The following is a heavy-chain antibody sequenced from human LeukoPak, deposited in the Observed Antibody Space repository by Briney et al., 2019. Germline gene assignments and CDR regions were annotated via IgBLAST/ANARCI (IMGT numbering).Heavy chain of an antibody. CDR2: IYSGGST. D-gene: IGHD3-22*01. CDR3: ARGGGAYYYDTSGYSLNRFDY. Sequence: GRSLRLSCAASGFTVSSNCMSWVRQAPGKGLEWVSIIYSGGSTYYADSVKGRFTISRDNSKNTLYLQMNSLRAEDTAMYYCARGGGAYYYDTSGYSLNRFDYWGQGTLVTVSS. J-gene: IGHJ4*02. CDR1: GFTVSSNC. V-gene: IGHV3-66*01.